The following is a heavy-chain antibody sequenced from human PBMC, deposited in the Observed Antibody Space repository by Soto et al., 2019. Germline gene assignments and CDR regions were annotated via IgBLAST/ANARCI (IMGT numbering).Heavy chain of an antibody. CDR1: GGSISSGDYY. CDR3: ARDLGGTTVTNYYYYGMDV. CDR2: IYYSGST. J-gene: IGHJ6*02. V-gene: IGHV4-30-4*01. D-gene: IGHD4-17*01. Sequence: LSLTCTVSGGSISSGDYYWSWIRQPPGKGLEWIGYIYYSGSTYYNPSLKSRVTISVDTSKNQFSLKLSSVTAADTAVYYCARDLGGTTVTNYYYYGMDVWGQGTTVTVSS.